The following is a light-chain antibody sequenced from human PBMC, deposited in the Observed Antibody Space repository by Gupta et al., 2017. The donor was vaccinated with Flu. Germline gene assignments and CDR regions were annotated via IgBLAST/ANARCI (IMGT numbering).Light chain of an antibody. CDR1: QYIRSRF. CDR3: EDEGCSMGT. V-gene: IGKV3-20*01. J-gene: IGKJ1*01. Sequence: EIVFTQSPGTLSLSPGQRATLSCRVSQYIRSRFLAWYQQKPGQPPRLLMYRACKRATDIPDRFSGSGSGTEFTLTISRLEPEDFAVYYCEDEGCSMGTFGQGTKVEIK. CDR2: RAC.